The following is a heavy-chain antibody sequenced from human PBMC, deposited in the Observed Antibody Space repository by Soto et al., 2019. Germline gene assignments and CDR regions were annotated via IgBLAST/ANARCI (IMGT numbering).Heavy chain of an antibody. CDR3: ASEDSYGRTSNWFDP. Sequence: SVKVSCKASGGTFSSYSISWVRQAPGQGLEWMGGIIPIFGTANYAQKFQGRVTITADKSTSTAYMELSSLRSEDTAVYYCASEDSYGRTSNWFDPWGQGTLVTVSX. J-gene: IGHJ5*02. CDR2: IIPIFGTA. CDR1: GGTFSSYS. D-gene: IGHD5-18*01. V-gene: IGHV1-69*06.